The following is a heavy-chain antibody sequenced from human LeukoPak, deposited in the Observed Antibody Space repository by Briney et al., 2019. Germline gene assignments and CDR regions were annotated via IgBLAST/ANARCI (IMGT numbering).Heavy chain of an antibody. J-gene: IGHJ4*02. V-gene: IGHV1-24*01. CDR3: ATRTADFWSGYLFYFDY. Sequence: ASVTVSCTVSGYTLTELSMHWVRQAPGKGLEWMGGFDPEDGETIYAQKFQGRVTMTEDTSTDTAYMELSSLRSEDTAVYYCATRTADFWSGYLFYFDYWGQGTLVTVSS. CDR1: GYTLTELS. D-gene: IGHD3-3*01. CDR2: FDPEDGET.